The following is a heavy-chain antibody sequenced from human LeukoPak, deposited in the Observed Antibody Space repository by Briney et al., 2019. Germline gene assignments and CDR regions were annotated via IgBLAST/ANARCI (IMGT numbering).Heavy chain of an antibody. CDR1: GFTFSSYS. Sequence: GGSLRLSCAASGFTFSSYSMNWARQAPGKGLEWVSSISSSSSYIYYADSVKGRFTISRDNAKNSLYLQMNSLRAEDTAVYYCARGKGYCSSTSCLNWFDPWGQGTLVTVSS. V-gene: IGHV3-21*01. D-gene: IGHD2-2*01. CDR3: ARGKGYCSSTSCLNWFDP. CDR2: ISSSSSYI. J-gene: IGHJ5*02.